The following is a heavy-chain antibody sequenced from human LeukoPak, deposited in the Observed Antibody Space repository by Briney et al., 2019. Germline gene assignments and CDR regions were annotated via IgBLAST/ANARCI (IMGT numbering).Heavy chain of an antibody. CDR2: INHSGST. J-gene: IGHJ4*02. CDR3: ARMGGYGRWLRPGAVGY. CDR1: GGSFSGYY. D-gene: IGHD5-12*01. Sequence: KPSETLSLPCAVYGGSFSGYYWRWIRQPPGKGLELVGEINHSGSTNYNPSLKSRVTISVDTSKNQFSLKLSSVTAADTAVYYCARMGGYGRWLRPGAVGYRGQGTLVTVSS. V-gene: IGHV4-34*01.